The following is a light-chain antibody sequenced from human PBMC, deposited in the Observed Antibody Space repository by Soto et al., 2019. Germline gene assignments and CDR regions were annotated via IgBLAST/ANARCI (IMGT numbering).Light chain of an antibody. CDR2: YVT. CDR1: SSNIGAGFY. V-gene: IGLV1-40*01. Sequence: QSALTQPPSVSGAPGQRVTISCTGSSSNIGAGFYIHWFQQPPGTAPKLLIYYVTYRPLGVSDRFSGSKSGNTASLTISGLQAEDEADYYCSSYTSSSTPYVFGTGTKVTVL. J-gene: IGLJ1*01. CDR3: SSYTSSSTPYV.